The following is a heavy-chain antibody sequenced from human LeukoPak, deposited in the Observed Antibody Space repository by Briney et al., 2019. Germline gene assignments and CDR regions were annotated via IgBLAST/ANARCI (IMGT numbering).Heavy chain of an antibody. J-gene: IGHJ4*02. CDR3: ARRVPYYDSSGYYYSVFDY. D-gene: IGHD3-22*01. CDR2: IYTSGST. V-gene: IGHV4-4*09. Sequence: SETLSLTCTVSGGSISSYYWSWIRQPPGKGLEWIGYIYTSGSTNYNPSLKSRVTISVDTSKNQFSLKLSSVTAADTAVNYCARRVPYYDSSGYYYSVFDYWGQGTLVTVSS. CDR1: GGSISSYY.